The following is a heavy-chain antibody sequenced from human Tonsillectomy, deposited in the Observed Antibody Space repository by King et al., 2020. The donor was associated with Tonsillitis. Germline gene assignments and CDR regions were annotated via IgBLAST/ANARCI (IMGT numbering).Heavy chain of an antibody. Sequence: QLVQSGAEVKKPGSSVKVSCQASGGTFSSYAISWVRQAPGQGLEWMGGIIPIFGTANYAQKFQGRVTITADESTSTAYMELSSLRSEDTAVYYCARDWRVDTAMGPGYFDYWGQGTLVTVSS. D-gene: IGHD5-18*01. CDR2: IIPIFGTA. V-gene: IGHV1-69*01. CDR1: GGTFSSYA. CDR3: ARDWRVDTAMGPGYFDY. J-gene: IGHJ4*02.